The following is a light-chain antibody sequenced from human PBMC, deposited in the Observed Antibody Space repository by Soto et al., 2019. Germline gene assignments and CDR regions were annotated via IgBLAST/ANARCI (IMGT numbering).Light chain of an antibody. CDR2: DAS. CDR3: QQYNSYYSGVFT. V-gene: IGKV1-5*01. CDR1: QSIRSW. Sequence: DIQMTQSPSTLSASVGDRVTITCRDSQSIRSWLAWYQQKPGKAPKLLINDASILESGVPSRFRGSGSGKVFTLTISILQPDDFATYYCQQYNSYYSGVFTFGPGTKVDIK. J-gene: IGKJ3*01.